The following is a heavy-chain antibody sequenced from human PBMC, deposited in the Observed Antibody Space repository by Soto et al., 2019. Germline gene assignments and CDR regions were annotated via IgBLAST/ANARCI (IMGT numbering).Heavy chain of an antibody. CDR1: GYTFTSYG. J-gene: IGHJ5*02. CDR2: ISAYNGNT. V-gene: IGHV1-18*01. CDR3: ARDSLGYCSSTSCYVEFGGWFDP. Sequence: ASAKVSCKASGYTFTSYGISWVRQAPGQGLEWMGWISAYNGNTNYAQKLQGRVTMTTDTSTSTAYMELRSLRSDDTAVYYCARDSLGYCSSTSCYVEFGGWFDPWGQGTLVTVSS. D-gene: IGHD2-2*01.